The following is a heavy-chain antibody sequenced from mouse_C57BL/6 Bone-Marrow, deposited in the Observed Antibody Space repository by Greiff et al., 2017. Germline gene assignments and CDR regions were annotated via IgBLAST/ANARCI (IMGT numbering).Heavy chain of an antibody. J-gene: IGHJ3*01. CDR2: INYDGSGT. CDR1: GFTFSDYY. Sequence: EVQRVESEGGLVQPGSSMKLSCTASGFTFSDYYMAWVRQVPEKGLEWVANINYDGSGTYYLDSLKGRFIISRDNAKNILYLQLRSLKSEDTATYYYARAGTAQATCGWFAYWGQGTLVTVSA. V-gene: IGHV5-16*01. CDR3: ARAGTAQATCGWFAY. D-gene: IGHD3-2*02.